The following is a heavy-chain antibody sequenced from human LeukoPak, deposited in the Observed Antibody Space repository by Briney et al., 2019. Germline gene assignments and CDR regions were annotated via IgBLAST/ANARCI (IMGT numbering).Heavy chain of an antibody. CDR1: GGSFSGYY. J-gene: IGHJ5*02. CDR3: ARGWLRPGLDP. CDR2: INHSGST. Sequence: SETLSLTCAVYGGSFSGYYWSWIRQPPGKGLEWIGEINHSGSTNYNPSLKSRVTISVDTSKNQFSLKLSSVTAADTAVYYCARGWLRPGLDPWGQGTLVTVSS. D-gene: IGHD5-12*01. V-gene: IGHV4-34*01.